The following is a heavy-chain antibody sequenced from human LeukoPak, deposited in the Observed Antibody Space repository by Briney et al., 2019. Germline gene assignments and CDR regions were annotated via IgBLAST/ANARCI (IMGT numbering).Heavy chain of an antibody. CDR2: INPSGGST. D-gene: IGHD3-22*01. V-gene: IGHV1-46*01. CDR3: ARHPSPYYYDSSGYHIWFVL. CDR1: GYTVTSYY. Sequence: ASVKVSCKASGYTVTSYYMHWVRQAPGQGLEWMGIINPSGGSTSYAQKFQGRVTMTRDTSTSTVYMELSSLRSEDTAVYYCARHPSPYYYDSSGYHIWFVLWGERTLVTVSS. J-gene: IGHJ5*02.